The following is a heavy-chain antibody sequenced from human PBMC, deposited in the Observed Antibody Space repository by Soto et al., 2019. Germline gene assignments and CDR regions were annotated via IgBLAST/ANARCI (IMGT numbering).Heavy chain of an antibody. Sequence: QVQLVQSGAEVKKPGSSLKVSCKVFGETLNSNPIGWVRQAPGQGVEWVGGIVPLSDRTNYAQELQCRVTVTADGSTSTVYMELSNLKSDDTAVYYCARKSGRDCQSGGGCFSLDVWGQGSLITVSS. CDR2: IVPLSDRT. D-gene: IGHD2-15*01. J-gene: IGHJ4*02. CDR3: ARKSGRDCQSGGGCFSLDV. V-gene: IGHV1-69*01. CDR1: GETLNSNP.